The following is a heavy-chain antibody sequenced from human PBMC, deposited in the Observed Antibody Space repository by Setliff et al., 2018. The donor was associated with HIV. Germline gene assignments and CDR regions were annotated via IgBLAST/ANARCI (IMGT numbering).Heavy chain of an antibody. CDR3: AAGLNYYDRSGLGA. J-gene: IGHJ5*02. CDR2: IVPVFGIG. V-gene: IGHV1-69*13. Sequence: SVKVSCKASGGTFSTYAISWVRQAPRQGLEWMGGIVPVFGIGRSPQKFQGRVIITADESTSTAYMELSSLTSGDTAVYYCAAGLNYYDRSGLGAWGQGTLVTVSS. D-gene: IGHD3-22*01. CDR1: GGTFSTYA.